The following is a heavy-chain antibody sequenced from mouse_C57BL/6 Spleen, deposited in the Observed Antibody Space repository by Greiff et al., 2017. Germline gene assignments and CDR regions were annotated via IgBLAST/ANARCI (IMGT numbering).Heavy chain of an antibody. Sequence: QVQLQQPGAELVKPGASVKMSCKASGYTFTSYWMQWVKQRPGQGLEWIGGIDPSDSYTNYNQKFKGKATLTVDTSSSTAYMQLSSLTSEDSAVYYCARSDYETYWGQGTTLTVSS. CDR3: ARSDYETY. V-gene: IGHV1-50*01. CDR1: GYTFTSYW. J-gene: IGHJ2*01. CDR2: IDPSDSYT. D-gene: IGHD2-4*01.